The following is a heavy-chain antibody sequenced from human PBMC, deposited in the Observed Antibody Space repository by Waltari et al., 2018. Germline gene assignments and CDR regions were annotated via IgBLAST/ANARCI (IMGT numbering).Heavy chain of an antibody. Sequence: QVQLQESGPGLVKPSQTLSLTCSVSGGSISSADYYWSWIRQTPGKGLEWIGYIYYGGTTYYNPSLKSRVTISVDKSKKQISLNLTSVTAADTAFYYCAGQYCPDGVCYSEGYFDPWGQGALVTVSS. V-gene: IGHV4-30-4*08. D-gene: IGHD2-8*01. CDR1: GGSISSADYY. CDR3: AGQYCPDGVCYSEGYFDP. J-gene: IGHJ5*02. CDR2: IYYGGTT.